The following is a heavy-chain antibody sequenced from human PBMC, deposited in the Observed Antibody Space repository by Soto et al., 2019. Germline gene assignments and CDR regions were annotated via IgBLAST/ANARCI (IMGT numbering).Heavy chain of an antibody. CDR1: GGSISSSSYY. J-gene: IGHJ6*02. D-gene: IGHD2-15*01. CDR3: ASECSGGSCYSKDYGMDV. V-gene: IGHV4-39*01. CDR2: IYYSGST. Sequence: SDTLSLNCTVSGGSISSSSYYWGWIRQPPGKGLEWIGSIYYSGSTYYNPSLKSRVTISVDTSKNQFSLKLSSVTAADTAVYYCASECSGGSCYSKDYGMDVWGQGTTVT.